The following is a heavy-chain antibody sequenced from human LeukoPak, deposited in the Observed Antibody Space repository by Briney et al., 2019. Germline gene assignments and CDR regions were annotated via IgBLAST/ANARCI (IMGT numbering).Heavy chain of an antibody. CDR3: ARERGGDYSDAFDI. Sequence: PSETLSLTCSVSGGSISSYYWSWIRQPPGKGPEWIGYIYYSGSTSYNPSLKSRVTISVDTSKNQFSLKLSSVTAADTAVNYCARERGGDYSDAFDIWGQGTMVTVSS. V-gene: IGHV4-59*01. D-gene: IGHD4-11*01. J-gene: IGHJ3*02. CDR2: IYYSGST. CDR1: GGSISSYY.